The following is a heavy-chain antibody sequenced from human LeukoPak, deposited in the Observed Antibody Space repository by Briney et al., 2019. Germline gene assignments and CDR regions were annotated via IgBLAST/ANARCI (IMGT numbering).Heavy chain of an antibody. D-gene: IGHD3-3*01. V-gene: IGHV4-34*01. CDR1: GGSFSGYY. Sequence: PSETLSLTRAVYGGSFSGYYWSWIRQPPGKGLEWIGEINHSGSTNYNPSLKSRVTISVDTSKNQFSLKLSSVTAADTAVYYCARGKGRFGVVIIGGYYFDYWGQGTLVTVSS. CDR2: INHSGST. CDR3: ARGKGRFGVVIIGGYYFDY. J-gene: IGHJ4*02.